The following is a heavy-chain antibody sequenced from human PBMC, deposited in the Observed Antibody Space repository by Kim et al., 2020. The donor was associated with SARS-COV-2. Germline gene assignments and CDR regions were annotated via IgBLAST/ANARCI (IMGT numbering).Heavy chain of an antibody. CDR3: AKDGGVVVAATEARGSGFDY. D-gene: IGHD2-15*01. CDR2: ISGSGGST. Sequence: GGSLRLSCAASGFTFSSYAMSWVRQAPGKGLEWVSAISGSGGSTYYADSVKGRFTISRDNSKNTLYLQMNSLRAEDTAVYYCAKDGGVVVAATEARGSGFDYWGQGTLVTVSS. CDR1: GFTFSSYA. V-gene: IGHV3-23*01. J-gene: IGHJ4*02.